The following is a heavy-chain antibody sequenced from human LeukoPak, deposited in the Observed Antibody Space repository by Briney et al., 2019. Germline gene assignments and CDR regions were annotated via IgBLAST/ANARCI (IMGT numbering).Heavy chain of an antibody. D-gene: IGHD3-10*01. CDR1: GYTFTSYG. CDR2: ISAYNGNT. J-gene: IGHJ4*02. V-gene: IGHV1-18*01. CDR3: ARETPPYGPLDY. Sequence: ASVKVSCKASGYTFTSYGISWVRQAPGQGLEWMGWISAYNGNTNYAQKLQGRVTVTTDTSTSTAYMELRSLRSDDTAVYYCARETPPYGPLDYWGQGTLVTVSS.